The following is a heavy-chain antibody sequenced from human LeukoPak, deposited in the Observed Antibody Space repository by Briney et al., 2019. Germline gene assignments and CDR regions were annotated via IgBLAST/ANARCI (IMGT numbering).Heavy chain of an antibody. CDR3: ARRAGAYSHPYDY. J-gene: IGHJ4*02. V-gene: IGHV3-53*01. Sequence: GGSLRLSCTVSGLTVSSNSMSWVRHAPGKGLEWVSFIYSDNTHYSDSVKGRFTISRDNSKNTLYLQMNSLRAEDTAVYYCARRAGAYSHPYDYWGQGTLVTVSS. D-gene: IGHD4/OR15-4a*01. CDR2: IYSDNT. CDR1: GLTVSSNS.